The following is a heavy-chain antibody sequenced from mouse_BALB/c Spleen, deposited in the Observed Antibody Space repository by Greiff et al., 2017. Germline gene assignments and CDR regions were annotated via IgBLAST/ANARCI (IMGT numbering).Heavy chain of an antibody. Sequence: QVQLKESGPGLVAPSQSLSITCTVSGFSLTGYGVNWVRQPPGKGLEWLGMIWSGGSTDYNAAFISRLSISKDNSKSQVFFKMNSLQANDTAIDYCARNLGSGYFDYWGQGTTLTVSA. D-gene: IGHD3-1*01. CDR3: ARNLGSGYFDY. J-gene: IGHJ2*01. CDR1: GFSLTGYG. V-gene: IGHV2-2*02. CDR2: IWSGGST.